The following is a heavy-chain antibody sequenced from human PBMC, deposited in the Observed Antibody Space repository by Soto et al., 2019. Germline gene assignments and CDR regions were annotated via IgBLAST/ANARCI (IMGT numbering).Heavy chain of an antibody. CDR3: ARVVTADTGLESDYFDY. D-gene: IGHD2-21*02. V-gene: IGHV4-34*01. CDR1: GGSFSGFY. J-gene: IGHJ4*02. Sequence: SETLSLTCAVYGGSFSGFYWNWIRQPPGKGLEWIGEINHSGSTNYSPSLKSRVTISVDTSKNQFSLKLSSVTAADTAVYYCARVVTADTGLESDYFDYWGQGTLVTVSS. CDR2: INHSGST.